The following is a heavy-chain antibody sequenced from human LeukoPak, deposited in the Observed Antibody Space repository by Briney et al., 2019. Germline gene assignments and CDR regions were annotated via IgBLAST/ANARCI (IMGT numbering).Heavy chain of an antibody. J-gene: IGHJ6*02. CDR2: IIPILGIA. CDR1: GGTFSSYA. D-gene: IGHD2-21*02. V-gene: IGHV1-69*04. Sequence: SVKVSCKASGGTFSSYAISWVRQAPGQGLEWMGRIIPILGIANYAQKFQGRVTITADKSTSTAYMELSSLRSEDTAVYYCARFSSRGYSLRSGGDLDVWGQGTTVTVSS. CDR3: ARFSSRGYSLRSGGDLDV.